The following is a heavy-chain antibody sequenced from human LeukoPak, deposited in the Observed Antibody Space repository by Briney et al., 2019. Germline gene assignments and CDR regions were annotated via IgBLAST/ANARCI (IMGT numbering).Heavy chain of an antibody. CDR2: IYYSKNT. D-gene: IGHD5-18*01. CDR1: GGSISSSSAY. CDR3: VSLRGFSYGYFDN. V-gene: IGHV4-39*01. J-gene: IGHJ4*02. Sequence: SETLSLTRTVSGGSISSSSAYWGWIRQPPGKGLEWIGSIYYSKNTYYNPSLKSRVTISADTSKNQFSLTLGSVSATDTAVYYCVSLRGFSYGYFDNWGQGTLVTVSS.